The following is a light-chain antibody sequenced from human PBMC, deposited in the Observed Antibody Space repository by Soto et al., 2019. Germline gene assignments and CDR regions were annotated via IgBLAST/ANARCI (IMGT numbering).Light chain of an antibody. Sequence: VVLTQSPATLSLSPWDRATLSCRASESVTSSLAWYQQEPGQPPRLVIYAASTRATDVPARFSGSGSGTEFTLTINSLQSEDFAVYYCQQYNNWPRTFGQGTKVDIK. CDR2: AAS. J-gene: IGKJ1*01. CDR3: QQYNNWPRT. CDR1: ESVTSS. V-gene: IGKV3-15*01.